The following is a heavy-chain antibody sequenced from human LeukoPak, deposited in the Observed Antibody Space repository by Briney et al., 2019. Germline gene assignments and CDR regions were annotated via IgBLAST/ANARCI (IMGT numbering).Heavy chain of an antibody. CDR3: ARETSIAASLDY. J-gene: IGHJ4*02. V-gene: IGHV3-66*01. CDR2: IYSGGST. CDR1: GFTVSRNY. D-gene: IGHD6-6*01. Sequence: PGGSLRLSCAASGFTVSRNYMSWVRQAPGKGLEWVSVIYSGGSTYYADSVKGRFTISRDNSKNTLYLQMNSLRAEDTAVYYCARETSIAASLDYWGQGTLVTVSS.